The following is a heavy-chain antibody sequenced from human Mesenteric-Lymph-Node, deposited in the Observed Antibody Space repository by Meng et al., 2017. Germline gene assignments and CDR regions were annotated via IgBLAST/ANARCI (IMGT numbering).Heavy chain of an antibody. CDR3: AADLGGWAFHY. CDR2: ISWNSGSI. CDR1: GFTFDDYA. V-gene: IGHV3-9*03. J-gene: IGHJ4*01. Sequence: GESLKISCAASGFTFDDYAMHWVRQAPGKGLEWVSGISWNSGSIGYADSVKGRFTISRDNAKNSLYLQMNSLRAEDMALYYCAADLGGWAFHYWGQGTLVTVSS. D-gene: IGHD3-16*01.